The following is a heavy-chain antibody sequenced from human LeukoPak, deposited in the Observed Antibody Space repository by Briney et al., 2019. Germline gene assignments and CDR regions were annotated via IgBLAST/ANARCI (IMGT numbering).Heavy chain of an antibody. J-gene: IGHJ3*02. Sequence: SETLSLTCTVSGGSISSSSYYWGWIRQPPGKGLEWIGSIYYSGSTYYNPSLKSRVTISVDTSKNQFSLKLSSVTAADTAVYYCARAYCSSTSCYLRAFDIWGQGTMVTVSS. CDR2: IYYSGST. D-gene: IGHD2-2*01. V-gene: IGHV4-39*01. CDR3: ARAYCSSTSCYLRAFDI. CDR1: GGSISSSSYY.